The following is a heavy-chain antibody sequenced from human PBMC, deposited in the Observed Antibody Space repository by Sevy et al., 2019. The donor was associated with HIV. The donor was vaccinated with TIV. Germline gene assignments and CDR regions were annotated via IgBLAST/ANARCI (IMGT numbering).Heavy chain of an antibody. J-gene: IGHJ6*02. CDR3: ADHKIAADYYYYGMDV. V-gene: IGHV1-69*13. D-gene: IGHD6-13*01. Sequence: ASVKVSCKASGGTFSSYAISWVRQAPGQGLEWMGGIIPIFGTANYAQKFQGRVTITADESTSTAYMELSSLRSEDTAVYYCADHKIAADYYYYGMDVWGQGTMVTVSS. CDR2: IIPIFGTA. CDR1: GGTFSSYA.